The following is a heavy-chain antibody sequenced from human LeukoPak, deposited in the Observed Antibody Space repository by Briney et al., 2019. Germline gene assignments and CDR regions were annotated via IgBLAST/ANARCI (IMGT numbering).Heavy chain of an antibody. V-gene: IGHV3-64*01. D-gene: IGHD5-18*01. Sequence: GGSLRLSCAASGFTFSSYAVHWVRQAPGKGLEYVSAISGNGGSTYYANSVKGRFTISRDNSKNTLYLQMGSLRAEDMAVYYCVRGRWGYNVDYWGQGTLVTVSS. CDR2: ISGNGGST. J-gene: IGHJ4*02. CDR3: VRGRWGYNVDY. CDR1: GFTFSSYA.